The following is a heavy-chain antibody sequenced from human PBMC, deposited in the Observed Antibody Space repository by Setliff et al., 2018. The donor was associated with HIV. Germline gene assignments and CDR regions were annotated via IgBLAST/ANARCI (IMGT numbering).Heavy chain of an antibody. CDR3: ARCSGSYPCDGMDV. J-gene: IGHJ6*02. CDR1: GYSFTTYW. Sequence: GESLKISCKGSGYSFTTYWIGWVRQMPGKGLEWMGIIYTGDSEIGYIPSFQGQVTISADKSISTAYLQWSSLKASDTAIYYCARCSGSYPCDGMDVWGQGTTVTAP. D-gene: IGHD1-26*01. CDR2: IYTGDSEI. V-gene: IGHV5-51*01.